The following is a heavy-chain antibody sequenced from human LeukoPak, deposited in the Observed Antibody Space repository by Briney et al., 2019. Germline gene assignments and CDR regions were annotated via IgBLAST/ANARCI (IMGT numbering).Heavy chain of an antibody. V-gene: IGHV4-30-2*01. D-gene: IGHD6-19*01. CDR3: ARAVAGNFDY. Sequence: SETLSLTCAVSGGSISSGGYSWSWIRQPPGKGLEWIGYIYHSGSTYYNPSLKSRVTISVDRSKNQFSLKLSSVTAADMAVYYCARAVAGNFDYWGQGTLVTVSS. J-gene: IGHJ4*02. CDR2: IYHSGST. CDR1: GGSISSGGYS.